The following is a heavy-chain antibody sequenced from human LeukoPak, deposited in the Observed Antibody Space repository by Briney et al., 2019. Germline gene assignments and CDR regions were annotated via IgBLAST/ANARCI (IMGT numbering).Heavy chain of an antibody. Sequence: QTGGSLRLSCAASGFTFSSYGMHWVRQAPGKGLEWVAFIRYDGSNKYYADSVKGRFTVSRDNSKNTLYLQMNSLRAEDTAVYYCAKDYGAVTAWFDYWGQGTLVTVSS. V-gene: IGHV3-30*02. CDR3: AKDYGAVTAWFDY. CDR2: IRYDGSNK. D-gene: IGHD4-11*01. CDR1: GFTFSSYG. J-gene: IGHJ4*02.